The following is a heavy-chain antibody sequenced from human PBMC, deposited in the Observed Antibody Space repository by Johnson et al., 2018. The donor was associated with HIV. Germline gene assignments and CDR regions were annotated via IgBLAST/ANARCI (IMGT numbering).Heavy chain of an antibody. J-gene: IGHJ3*02. CDR3: ARDRRGQFLEWLSRWGAFDI. CDR2: ISYDGSNK. D-gene: IGHD3-3*01. V-gene: IGHV3-30-3*01. CDR1: GFTFSSYA. Sequence: QVQLVESGGGVVQPGRSLRLSCAASGFTFSSYAMHWVRQAPGKGLEWVAVISYDGSNKYYADSVKGRFTISRDNSKNTLYLQMNSLRVEDTAFYYCARDRRGQFLEWLSRWGAFDIWGQGTMVTVSS.